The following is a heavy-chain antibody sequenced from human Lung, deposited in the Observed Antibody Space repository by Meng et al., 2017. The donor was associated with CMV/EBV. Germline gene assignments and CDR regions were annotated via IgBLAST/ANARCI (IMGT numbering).Heavy chain of an antibody. J-gene: IGHJ4*02. CDR3: ARGKQDAWELLAY. D-gene: IGHD1-26*01. V-gene: IGHV4-4*02. CDR1: GVSISSNIR. Sequence: QVLLRGSGPGLVKASGTLSRTCGVSGVSISSNIRWTWVRQPPGKGLEWIGDIDDSGSTNYNPSLNSRISISLDKSKNHFSLKVNSVTAADTAVYYCARGKQDAWELLAYWGQGALVTVSS. CDR2: IDDSGST.